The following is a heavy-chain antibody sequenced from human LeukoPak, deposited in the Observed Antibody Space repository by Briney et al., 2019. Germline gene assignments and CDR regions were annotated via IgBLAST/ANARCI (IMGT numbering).Heavy chain of an antibody. CDR3: ARPGSYWYFDL. Sequence: GRSLRLSCAASGFTFDEYAIHWVRQAPGKGLEWVAFIRYDGSNKYYADSVKGRFTISRDNAKNTLYLQMNSLRAEDTAVYYCARPGSYWYFDLWGRGTLVTVSS. D-gene: IGHD3-10*01. CDR1: GFTFDEYA. V-gene: IGHV3-33*08. CDR2: IRYDGSNK. J-gene: IGHJ2*01.